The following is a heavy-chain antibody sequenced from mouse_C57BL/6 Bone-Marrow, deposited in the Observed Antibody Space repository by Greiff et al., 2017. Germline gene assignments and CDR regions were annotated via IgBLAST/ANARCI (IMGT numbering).Heavy chain of an antibody. V-gene: IGHV5-9-1*02. J-gene: IGHJ3*01. D-gene: IGHD2-1*01. CDR3: TRDRIYFCGNAWLAY. CDR1: GFTFSSYA. Sequence: EVMLVESGEGLVKPGGSLKLSCAASGFTFSSYAMSWVRQTPEKRLEWVAYISSGGDYIYYADTVKGRFTISGDNARNTPYLQMSSLKSEYTDMYFCTRDRIYFCGNAWLAYWGQGTLVTVSA. CDR2: ISSGGDYI.